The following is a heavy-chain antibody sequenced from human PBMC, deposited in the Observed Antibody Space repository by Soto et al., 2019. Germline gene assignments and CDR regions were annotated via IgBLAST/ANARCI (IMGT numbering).Heavy chain of an antibody. Sequence: GGSLRLSCAASGFSFTTYVMHWVRQAPGKGLEWVAVISHDGSYKYYGDAVKGRFTISRDTSKNAVYLEMNSLRPEDTAVYYCAKGLLATVATTLPRDAFNIWGQGTMVTVSS. CDR2: ISHDGSYK. D-gene: IGHD6-19*01. V-gene: IGHV3-30*18. J-gene: IGHJ3*02. CDR3: AKGLLATVATTLPRDAFNI. CDR1: GFSFTTYV.